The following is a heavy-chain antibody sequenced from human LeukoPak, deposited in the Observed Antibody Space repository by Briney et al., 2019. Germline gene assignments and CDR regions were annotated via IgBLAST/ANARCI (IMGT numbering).Heavy chain of an antibody. Sequence: GASVNASCKASGYTFTGDYINWAGQGPGQGIAWMGWIKANSGGTNYAQKFQGRVTMTSDTPISTAYMQLSSLRSDDTSVYYCATKYSRAYHVDPRGQGTLVTDSS. J-gene: IGHJ5*02. V-gene: IGHV1-2*02. CDR2: IKANSGGT. D-gene: IGHD6-13*01. CDR3: ATKYSRAYHVDP. CDR1: GYTFTGDY.